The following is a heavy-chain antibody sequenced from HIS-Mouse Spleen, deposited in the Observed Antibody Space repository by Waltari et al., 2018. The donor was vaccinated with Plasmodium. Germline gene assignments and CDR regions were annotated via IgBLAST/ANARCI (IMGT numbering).Heavy chain of an antibody. CDR3: ARAYYDFWSGYRFDY. CDR2: INHSGST. J-gene: IGHJ4*02. D-gene: IGHD3-3*01. CDR1: GGSFSGYY. Sequence: QVQLQQWGAGLLKPSETLSLTCAVYGGSFSGYYWSWIRQPPGKGLGWIGEINHSGSTNYNPHLKGRVTISVDTSKNQFSRKLSSVTAADTAVYYCARAYYDFWSGYRFDYWGQGTLVTVSS. V-gene: IGHV4-34*01.